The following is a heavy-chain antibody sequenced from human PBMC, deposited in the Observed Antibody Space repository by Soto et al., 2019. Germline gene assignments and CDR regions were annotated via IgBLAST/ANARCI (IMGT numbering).Heavy chain of an antibody. D-gene: IGHD1-7*01. CDR2: IFYSGDT. V-gene: IGHV4-30-4*01. J-gene: IGHJ1*01. CDR1: GASVNTGDYY. Sequence: SETLSLTCTVSGASVNTGDYYWSYIRQSPGKGLEWLGYIFYSGDTYYNPSLKSRATISLNTSRNQISLTLTSVTDADTAVYFCVGTGTTDDFWGQGTLVTVSS. CDR3: VGTGTTDDF.